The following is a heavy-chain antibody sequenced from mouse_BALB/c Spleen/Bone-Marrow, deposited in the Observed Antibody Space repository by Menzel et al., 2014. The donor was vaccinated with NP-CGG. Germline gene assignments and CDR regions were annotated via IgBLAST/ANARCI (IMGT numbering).Heavy chain of an antibody. CDR1: GYSFTSFT. J-gene: IGHJ2*01. CDR3: AREGRYVGCFGLFNL. D-gene: IGHD2-3*01. V-gene: IGHV1-4*01. Sequence: QVQLKESGAEPARPGASVRMSCKASGYSFTSFTMQWLKQRLGQGLEWIAYIVPSSAYSNYNQKFKDQATLSPDRSSSTAYMQLSSLTSKHTPVYCCAREGRYVGCFGLFNLWGQGTTLAVSS. CDR2: IVPSSAYS.